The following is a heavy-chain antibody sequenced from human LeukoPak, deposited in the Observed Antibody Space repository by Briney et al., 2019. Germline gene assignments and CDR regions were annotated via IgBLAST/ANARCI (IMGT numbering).Heavy chain of an antibody. V-gene: IGHV3-30*04. CDR1: GFTFGSXX. J-gene: IGHJ4*02. D-gene: IGHD3-22*01. Sequence: GGSLRLSCAASGFTFGSXXXXXXRQAPGXGXXXXXXXXXXXXSXYYADSVKGQFTIPRDNSKKTVFLRMTSLRAEDTAVYYCARRMYYYDSSDIGWGYYFDYWGQGTLVTVSS. CDR2: XXXXXXSX. CDR3: ARRMYYYDSSDIGWGYYFDY.